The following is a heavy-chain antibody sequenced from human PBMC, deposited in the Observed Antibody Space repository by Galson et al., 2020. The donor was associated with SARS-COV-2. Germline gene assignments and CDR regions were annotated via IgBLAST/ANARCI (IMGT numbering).Heavy chain of an antibody. CDR2: IYYSGST. V-gene: IGHV4-31*03. D-gene: IGHD3-22*01. CDR3: ARSEYYYDSSGYPLYWYFDL. CDR1: GGSISGAGYY. Sequence: ASETLSLTCTVSGGSISGAGYYWSWIRQHPGKGLEWIGYIYYSGSTYYNPSLKSRLTISVDTSKNQFSLNLGSVTAADTAVYYCARSEYYYDSSGYPLYWYFDLLGRGTLVTVSS. J-gene: IGHJ2*01.